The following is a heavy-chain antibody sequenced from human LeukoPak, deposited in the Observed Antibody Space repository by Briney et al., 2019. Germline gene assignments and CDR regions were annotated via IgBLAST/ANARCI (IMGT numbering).Heavy chain of an antibody. J-gene: IGHJ4*02. CDR1: GGSISSYY. V-gene: IGHV4-59*01. CDR3: ARDRVTYFDY. CDR2: IYYSGST. Sequence: SETXXLTCTXSGGSISSYYWSWIRQPPGKGLEWIGYIYYSGSTNYNPSLNSRVTISVDTSKNQFSLKLSSVTAADTAVYYCARDRVTYFDYWGQGTLVTVSS. D-gene: IGHD5-18*01.